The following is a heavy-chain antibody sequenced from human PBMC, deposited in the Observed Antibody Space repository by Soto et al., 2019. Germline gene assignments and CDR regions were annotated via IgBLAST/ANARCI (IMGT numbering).Heavy chain of an antibody. CDR2: IYYSGST. J-gene: IGHJ4*02. V-gene: IGHV4-39*01. CDR1: GGSVSSTDYY. Sequence: QLQLRESGPGLVQPSETLSLTCTVSGGSVSSTDYYWGWVRQPPGKGLEWIGSIYYSGSTYYNLSLKSRVTISVHTSKNEFSLILSSVTAADTAIYYCASLYGDYVGFDFWGQGTLVSVSS. CDR3: ASLYGDYVGFDF. D-gene: IGHD4-17*01.